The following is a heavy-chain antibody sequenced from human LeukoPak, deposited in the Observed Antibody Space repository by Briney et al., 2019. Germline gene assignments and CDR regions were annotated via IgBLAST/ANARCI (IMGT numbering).Heavy chain of an antibody. V-gene: IGHV3-30*03. J-gene: IGHJ4*02. D-gene: IGHD1-26*01. CDR3: ARLSGRREGFDY. Sequence: GGSLRLSCAASGFTFSNYGMHWVRQAPGKGLEWVAVISGDGTNKFYVDSVKSRFTISRDNSKNTLYLQMNSLRVEDTAVYYCARLSGRREGFDYWGQGTLVTVSS. CDR2: ISGDGTNK. CDR1: GFTFSNYG.